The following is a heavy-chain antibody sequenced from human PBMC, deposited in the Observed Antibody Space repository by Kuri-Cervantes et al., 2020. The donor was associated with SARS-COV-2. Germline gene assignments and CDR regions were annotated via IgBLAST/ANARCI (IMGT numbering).Heavy chain of an antibody. CDR2: ISSSGSTI. J-gene: IGHJ6*02. Sequence: GGSLRLSCAASESTFSDYYMSWIRQAPGKGLEWVSYISSSGSTIYYADSVKGRFTISRDNAKNSLYRQMNSLRAEDTAVNYCARTGLPGWYYYYGMDVWGQGTTVTVSS. CDR3: ARTGLPGWYYYYGMDV. D-gene: IGHD2-15*01. V-gene: IGHV3-11*01. CDR1: ESTFSDYY.